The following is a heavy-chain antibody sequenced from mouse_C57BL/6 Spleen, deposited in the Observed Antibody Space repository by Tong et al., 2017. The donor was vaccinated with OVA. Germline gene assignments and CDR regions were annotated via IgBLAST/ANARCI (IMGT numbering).Heavy chain of an antibody. V-gene: IGHV1-19*01. Sequence: EVQLQESGPVLVKPGASVKMSCKASGYTFTDYYTNWVKQSHGKSLEWIGVINPYNGGTSYNQKFKGKATLTADKSSSTAYMELRSLTSEDSAVYYCTSGAALFAYWGQGTLVTVSA. CDR3: TSGAALFAY. CDR2: INPYNGGT. CDR1: GYTFTDYY. J-gene: IGHJ3*01.